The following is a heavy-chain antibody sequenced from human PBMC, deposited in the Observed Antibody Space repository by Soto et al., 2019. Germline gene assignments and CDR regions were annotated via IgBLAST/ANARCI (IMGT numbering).Heavy chain of an antibody. CDR1: GVTFTSYT. CDR3: ARVEVSWGPFDP. V-gene: IGHV1-69*06. CDR2: IIPMFGTT. J-gene: IGHJ5*02. Sequence: SVKVSCKASGVTFTSYTITWVRQAPGQGLEWMGGIIPMFGTTNYAQKFQGRVTITADKSTNTDYMELSSLRSDDTAVYYCARVEVSWGPFDPWGQGTLVTVS. D-gene: IGHD3-16*01.